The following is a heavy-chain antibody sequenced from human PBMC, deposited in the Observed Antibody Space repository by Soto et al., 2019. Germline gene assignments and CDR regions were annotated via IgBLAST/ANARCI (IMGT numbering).Heavy chain of an antibody. CDR2: ISYDGSNK. Sequence: GGSLRLSCAASGFTFSSYAMHWVRQAPGKGLEWVAVISYDGSNKYYADSVKGRFTISRDNSKNPLYLQMNSLRAEDTAVYYCARDYTIGAWDFGSWGQGTLVTVSS. D-gene: IGHD3-16*01. J-gene: IGHJ4*02. CDR3: ARDYTIGAWDFGS. V-gene: IGHV3-30-3*01. CDR1: GFTFSSYA.